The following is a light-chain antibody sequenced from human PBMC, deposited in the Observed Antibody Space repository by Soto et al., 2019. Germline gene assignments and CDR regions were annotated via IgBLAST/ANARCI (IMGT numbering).Light chain of an antibody. CDR1: QSVSSN. CDR2: GAS. V-gene: IGKV3-15*01. Sequence: EIVMTQSPATLSVSPGERATLSCRASQSVSSNLAWYQQKPGQAPRLLIYGASTRATGIPARFSGSGSGTEFTLTIRSLQSEDFAVYYCQQYNNWRGTFGQGTKLEIK. CDR3: QQYNNWRGT. J-gene: IGKJ2*01.